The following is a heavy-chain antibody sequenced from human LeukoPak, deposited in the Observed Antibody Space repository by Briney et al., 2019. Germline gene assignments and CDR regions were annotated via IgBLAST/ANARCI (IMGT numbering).Heavy chain of an antibody. CDR1: GFTVSSNH. J-gene: IGHJ4*02. CDR3: ARDGENHYYDY. Sequence: PGGSLRLSCAASGFTVSSNHMSWVRQAPGKGLEWVSVIYSGGTIYYADSVKGRFTISRDNSKNTVYLEMNSLRAEDMAVYYCARDGENHYYDYWGQGTLVTVST. CDR2: IYSGGTI. D-gene: IGHD7-27*01. V-gene: IGHV3-66*01.